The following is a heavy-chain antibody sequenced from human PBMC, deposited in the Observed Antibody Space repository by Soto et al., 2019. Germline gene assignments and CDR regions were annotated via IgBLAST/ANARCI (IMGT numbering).Heavy chain of an antibody. V-gene: IGHV1-8*01. D-gene: IGHD1-20*01. J-gene: IGHJ5*02. Sequence: ASVKVYCKASGYTFTTYDINWVRQASGQGLEWMGCVNPSSGNTVYAQKFHGRVTMTRDTSISTAYMELSSLKSDDTAIYYCARASMYIWNDHWGQGTLVTVSS. CDR2: VNPSSGNT. CDR3: ARASMYIWNDH. CDR1: GYTFTTYD.